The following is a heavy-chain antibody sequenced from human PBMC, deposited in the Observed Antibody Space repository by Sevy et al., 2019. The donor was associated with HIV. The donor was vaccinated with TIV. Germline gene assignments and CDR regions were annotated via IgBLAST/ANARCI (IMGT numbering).Heavy chain of an antibody. V-gene: IGHV3-21*01. J-gene: IGHJ3*02. CDR3: ARPYGSGSWEAFDI. CDR2: ITFSSNYI. Sequence: GGSLRLSCAASGFTFSTYTMNWVRQAPGKGLEWLSSITFSSNYIYYADSVKGRFIISRDNAKKSLFLQMNSLRAEDTAVYYCARPYGSGSWEAFDIWGQGTMVTVS. CDR1: GFTFSTYT. D-gene: IGHD3-10*01.